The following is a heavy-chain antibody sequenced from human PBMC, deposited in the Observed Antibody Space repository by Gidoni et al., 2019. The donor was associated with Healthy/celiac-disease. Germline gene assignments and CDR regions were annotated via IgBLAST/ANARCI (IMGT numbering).Heavy chain of an antibody. J-gene: IGHJ6*02. Sequence: EVQLVESGGGLVQPGGSLRLSCAASGFPVSSNYMIWLRQAPGKGLEWVSVIYSGGSTYYADSVKGRFTISRDNSKNTLYLQMNSLRAEDTAVYYCARDSTYYYDSSGYYGGVYYYYGMDVWGQGTTVTVSS. CDR1: GFPVSSNY. CDR2: IYSGGST. CDR3: ARDSTYYYDSSGYYGGVYYYYGMDV. V-gene: IGHV3-66*02. D-gene: IGHD3-22*01.